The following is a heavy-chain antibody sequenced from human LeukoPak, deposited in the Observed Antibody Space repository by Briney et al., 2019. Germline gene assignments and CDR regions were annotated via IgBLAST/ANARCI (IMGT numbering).Heavy chain of an antibody. CDR3: ATTNDGGGYQWGDFFDF. J-gene: IGHJ4*02. D-gene: IGHD3-22*01. CDR1: GGTSNSHA. V-gene: IGHV1-69*04. Sequence: SVKVSCKASGGTSNSHAISWVRQAPGQGLEWMGRIIPNLGTTNRAQNFQDRVTLTAGKSTNTAYMELTSLTSDDTAVYYCATTNDGGGYQWGDFFDFWGQGTLVTVSS. CDR2: IIPNLGTT.